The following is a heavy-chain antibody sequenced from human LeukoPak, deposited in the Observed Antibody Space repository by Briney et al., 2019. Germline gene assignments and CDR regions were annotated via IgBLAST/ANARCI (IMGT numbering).Heavy chain of an antibody. CDR2: IYTSGST. CDR1: GGSISSGSYY. V-gene: IGHV4-61*02. J-gene: IGHJ6*03. D-gene: IGHD2-15*01. CDR3: AREGRKSRGVDIVRKKETGYYYMDV. Sequence: SQTLSLTCTVSGGSISSGSYYWRWIRQPAGKGLEWIGRIYTSGSTNYNPSLKSRVTISVDTSKNQFSLKLSSVTAADTAVYYCAREGRKSRGVDIVRKKETGYYYMDVWGKGTTVTVSS.